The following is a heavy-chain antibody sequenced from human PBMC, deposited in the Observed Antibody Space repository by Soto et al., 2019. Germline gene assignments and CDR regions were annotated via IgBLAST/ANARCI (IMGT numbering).Heavy chain of an antibody. D-gene: IGHD5-12*01. CDR2: ISWNSGSI. J-gene: IGHJ6*02. V-gene: IGHV3-9*01. CDR1: GFTFDDYA. CDR3: AQALRGYDYVGYYGMDV. Sequence: PGGSLRLSCAASGFTFDDYAMHWVRQAPGKGLEWVSGISWNSGSIGYADSVKVRLTISRDNAKNSLYMQMNSLRAEDTALYYCAQALRGYDYVGYYGMDVWGQGTTGTVSS.